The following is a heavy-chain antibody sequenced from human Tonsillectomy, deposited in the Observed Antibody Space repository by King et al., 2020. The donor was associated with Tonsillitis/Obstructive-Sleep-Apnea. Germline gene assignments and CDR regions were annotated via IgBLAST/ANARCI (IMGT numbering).Heavy chain of an antibody. CDR1: GGSISSSSYY. V-gene: IGHV4-39*01. J-gene: IGHJ1*01. Sequence: QLQESGPGLVKPSETLSLTCTVSGGSISSSSYYWGWIRQPPGKGLEWIGGIYYSGSTYYNPSLKSRVTISVDTSKNQFSLKLSSVTAADTAVYYCARHETVGGDFQHWGQGTLVTVSS. CDR3: ARHETVGGDFQH. CDR2: IYYSGST. D-gene: IGHD1-26*01.